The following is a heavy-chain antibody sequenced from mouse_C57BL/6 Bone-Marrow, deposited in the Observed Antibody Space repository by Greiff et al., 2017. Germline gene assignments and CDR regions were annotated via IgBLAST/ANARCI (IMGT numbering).Heavy chain of an antibody. Sequence: QVQLKQSGAELVRPGASVTLSCKASGYTFTDYEMHWVKQTPVHGLEWIGAIDPETGGTAYNQKFKGKAILTADKSSSTAYMELRSLTSEDSAVYYCTDGYYVWFAYWGQGTLVTVSA. J-gene: IGHJ3*01. CDR1: GYTFTDYE. V-gene: IGHV1-15*01. D-gene: IGHD2-3*01. CDR2: IDPETGGT. CDR3: TDGYYVWFAY.